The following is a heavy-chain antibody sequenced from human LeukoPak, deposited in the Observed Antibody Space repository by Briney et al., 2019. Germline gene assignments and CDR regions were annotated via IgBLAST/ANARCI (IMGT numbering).Heavy chain of an antibody. V-gene: IGHV3-21*01. CDR3: ARLERESYSLDC. CDR1: GFTFSSYS. J-gene: IGHJ4*02. D-gene: IGHD1-26*01. CDR2: ISSSSSYI. Sequence: PGGSLRLSCAASGFTFSSYSMIWARQAPGKGLEWVSSISSSSSYIYYADSVKGRFTNSRDNAKNSLYLQMNSLRAEDTAVYYCARLERESYSLDCGGQGTLVTVSS.